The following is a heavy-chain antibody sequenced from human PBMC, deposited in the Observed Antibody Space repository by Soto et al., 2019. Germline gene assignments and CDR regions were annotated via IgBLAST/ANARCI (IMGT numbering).Heavy chain of an antibody. D-gene: IGHD4-17*01. Sequence: GWSLRLSCATSGFTFSNAWMSWVRQAPGKGLEWVGRIKSRTDGGTTDYAAPVKGRFTISRDDSKNTLYLQMNGLKTEDTAVYYCTTFGLRWGFDYWGQGTLVTVSS. V-gene: IGHV3-15*01. CDR1: GFTFSNAW. CDR3: TTFGLRWGFDY. J-gene: IGHJ4*02. CDR2: IKSRTDGGTT.